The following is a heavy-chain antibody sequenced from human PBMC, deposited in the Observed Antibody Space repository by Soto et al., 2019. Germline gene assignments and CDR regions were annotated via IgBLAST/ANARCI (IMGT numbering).Heavy chain of an antibody. CDR2: IYSGGST. J-gene: IGHJ6*02. V-gene: IGHV3-66*01. CDR1: GFTVSGNY. CDR3: TTDYDSSSWLLLYYGMDV. Sequence: GALRLSCAASGFTVSGNYMSWVRQAPGKGLEWVSVIYSGGSTYYADSVKGRFTISRDNSKNTLYLQMNSLRAEDTAVYYCTTDYDSSSWLLLYYGMDVWGQGTTVTVSS. D-gene: IGHD6-13*01.